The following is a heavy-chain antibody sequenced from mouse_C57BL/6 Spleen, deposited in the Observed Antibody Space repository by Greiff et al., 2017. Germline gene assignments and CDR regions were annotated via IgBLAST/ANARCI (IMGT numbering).Heavy chain of an antibody. CDR2: IYWDDDK. CDR1: GFSLSTSGMG. D-gene: IGHD1-1*01. CDR3: ARSWGYYGSRRVNYFDD. V-gene: IGHV8-12*01. J-gene: IGHJ2*01. Sequence: QVTLKVSGPGILQSSQTLSLTCSFSGFSLSTSGMGVSWIRQPSGQGLEWLAHIYWDDDKRYHPSLKSRLPLSKDTSRNKVFLKITSVDTADTATYYCARSWGYYGSRRVNYFDDWGQGTTLTVSS.